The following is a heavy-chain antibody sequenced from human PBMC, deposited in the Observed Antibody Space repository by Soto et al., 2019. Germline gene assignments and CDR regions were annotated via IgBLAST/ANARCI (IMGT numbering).Heavy chain of an antibody. D-gene: IGHD1-1*01. J-gene: IGHJ4*02. Sequence: PSETLSLTCTVSGGSLSGYYWSWIRQPPGQGLEWIGFIYNSDITKYNPSLQSRVNISTDTSKSQVSLKLAFVTAADTALYYCTGGTGWLTDNWGQGTLVTVS. CDR1: GGSLSGYY. CDR3: TGGTGWLTDN. V-gene: IGHV4-59*01. CDR2: IYNSDIT.